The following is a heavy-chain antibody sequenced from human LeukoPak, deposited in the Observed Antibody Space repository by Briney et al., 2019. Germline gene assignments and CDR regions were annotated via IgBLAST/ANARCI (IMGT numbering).Heavy chain of an antibody. V-gene: IGHV4-39*01. D-gene: IGHD3-3*01. J-gene: IGHJ3*02. CDR2: MYYSGST. CDR3: ARSGFLEWLLYLYAFDI. Sequence: SETLSLTCTVSGGSISSSSYYWGWIRQPPGKGLEWIGSMYYSGSTYYKPSLKSRVTISVDTSKNQFSLKLSSVTAADTAVYYCARSGFLEWLLYLYAFDIWGQGTMVTVSS. CDR1: GGSISSSSYY.